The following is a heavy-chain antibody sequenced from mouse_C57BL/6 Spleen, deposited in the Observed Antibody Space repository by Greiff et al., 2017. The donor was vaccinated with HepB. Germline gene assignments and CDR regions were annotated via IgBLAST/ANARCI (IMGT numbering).Heavy chain of an antibody. CDR3: VRHPKNWGYWYFDV. Sequence: EVKLMESGGGLVQPKGSLKLSCAASGFSFNTYAMNWVRQAPGKGLEWVARIRSKSNNYATYYADSVKDRFTISRDDSESMLYLQMNNLKTDDTAMYYCVRHPKNWGYWYFDVWGTGTTVTVSS. V-gene: IGHV10-1*01. CDR1: GFSFNTYA. J-gene: IGHJ1*03. CDR2: IRSKSNNYAT. D-gene: IGHD4-1*01.